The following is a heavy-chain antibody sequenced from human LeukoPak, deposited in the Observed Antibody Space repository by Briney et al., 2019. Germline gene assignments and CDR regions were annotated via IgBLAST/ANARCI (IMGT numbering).Heavy chain of an antibody. Sequence: GGSLRLSCAASGFTFSSYSMNWVRQAPGKGLEWVSSISSSSSYIYYADSVKGRFTISRDNAKNSLYLQMNSLRAEDAAVYYCASFIAAAGEPHYYYGMDVWGQGTTVTVSS. J-gene: IGHJ6*02. V-gene: IGHV3-21*01. D-gene: IGHD6-13*01. CDR1: GFTFSSYS. CDR3: ASFIAAAGEPHYYYGMDV. CDR2: ISSSSSYI.